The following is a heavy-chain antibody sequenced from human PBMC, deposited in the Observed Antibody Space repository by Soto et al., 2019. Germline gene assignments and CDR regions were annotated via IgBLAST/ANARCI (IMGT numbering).Heavy chain of an antibody. D-gene: IGHD3-10*01. CDR2: IAPHSGRT. CDR1: GYAFTSYG. CDR3: ARAATGSYHSAY. V-gene: IGHV1-18*04. J-gene: IGHJ4*02. Sequence: QVQLVQSGPEVKKPGASVRVSCMTSGYAFTSYGVNWVRQAPGQGLEWMGWIAPHSGRTTYLPKFQGRVTISADASTNTAYMELTSLSSDDTGIYFGARAATGSYHSAYWGQGTVVTV.